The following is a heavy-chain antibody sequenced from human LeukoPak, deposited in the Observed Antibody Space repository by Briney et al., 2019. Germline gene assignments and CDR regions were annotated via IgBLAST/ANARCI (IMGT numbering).Heavy chain of an antibody. CDR3: ARASYYDFWSGYTKFEYYFDY. D-gene: IGHD3-3*01. Sequence: GGSLRLSCAASGFTFSSYSMNWVRQAPGKGLEWVSHITASGTAMFYADSVKGRFTISRDNAKNSLYLQMNSLRDEDTAVYYCARASYYDFWSGYTKFEYYFDYWGQGTLVTVSS. J-gene: IGHJ4*02. V-gene: IGHV3-48*02. CDR2: ITASGTAM. CDR1: GFTFSSYS.